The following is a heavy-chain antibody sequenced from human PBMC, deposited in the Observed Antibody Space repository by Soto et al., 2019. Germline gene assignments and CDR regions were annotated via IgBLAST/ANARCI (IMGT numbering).Heavy chain of an antibody. V-gene: IGHV1-18*01. CDR2: ISPYNGDA. CDR1: GYRFISYG. J-gene: IGHJ6*02. D-gene: IGHD6-19*01. Sequence: ASVKVSCKASGYRFISYGITWVRQAPGQGLEWMGWISPYNGDANYAQEVLGRATMTTDTSTTTAYMELRSLRSDDTAVYYCAREGSGLVGIAVYQNYYYGMDVWGQGTTVTVSS. CDR3: AREGSGLVGIAVYQNYYYGMDV.